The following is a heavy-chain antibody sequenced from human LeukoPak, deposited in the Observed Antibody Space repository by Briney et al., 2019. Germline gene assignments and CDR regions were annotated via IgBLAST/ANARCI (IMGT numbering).Heavy chain of an antibody. CDR3: AREPGQLDY. J-gene: IGHJ4*02. V-gene: IGHV4-61*02. CDR1: GDSISIGSYY. Sequence: SETLSLTCTVSGDSISIGSYYWSWIRQPAGRGLEWIGRIYTTGSTNYNPSLKGRVTISVDTSKNQFSLKLSSVTAADTAVYYCAREPGQLDYWGQGTLVSVSS. D-gene: IGHD1-1*01. CDR2: IYTTGST.